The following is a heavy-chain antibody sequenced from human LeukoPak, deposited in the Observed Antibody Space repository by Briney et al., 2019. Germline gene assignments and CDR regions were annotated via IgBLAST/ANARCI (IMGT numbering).Heavy chain of an antibody. Sequence: ASVKVSCKASGYTFTSYGISWVRQAPGQGPEWMGWTSSYNGNTNYAQKLQGRVTMTTDTSTSTAYMELRSLRSDDTAVYYCARDSPDYYDSSVNKDAFDIWGRGTMVTVSS. D-gene: IGHD3-22*01. CDR1: GYTFTSYG. J-gene: IGHJ3*02. CDR2: TSSYNGNT. CDR3: ARDSPDYYDSSVNKDAFDI. V-gene: IGHV1-18*01.